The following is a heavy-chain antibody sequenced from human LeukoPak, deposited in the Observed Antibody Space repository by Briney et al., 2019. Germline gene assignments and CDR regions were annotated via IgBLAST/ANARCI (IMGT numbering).Heavy chain of an antibody. D-gene: IGHD3-10*01. J-gene: IGHJ6*02. CDR1: GFTFSSYG. CDR2: ISYDGSNK. CDR3: CRSMVRGVIITWHYYGMDV. Sequence: GGSLRLSCAASGFTFSSYGMHWVRQAPGKGLEWVAVISYDGSNKYYADSVKGRFTITRDNSKNTLYLQMNSLRAEDTAVYYCCRSMVRGVIITWHYYGMDVWGQGTTVTVSS. V-gene: IGHV3-30*03.